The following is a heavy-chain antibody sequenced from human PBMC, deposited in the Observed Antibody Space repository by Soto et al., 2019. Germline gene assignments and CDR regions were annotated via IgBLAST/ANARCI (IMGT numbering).Heavy chain of an antibody. CDR1: GGSISSGGYS. Sequence: QLQLQESGSGLVKPSQTLSLTCAVSGGSISSGGYSWSWIRQPPGKGLDGIGYIYHSGSNYYSPSLKSRVTIPVEMSKNQFSPKLSSVTAADTAVYYCARGQVVAAQHWGQGTLVTVSS. V-gene: IGHV4-30-2*01. CDR3: ARGQVVAAQH. CDR2: IYHSGSN. J-gene: IGHJ4*02. D-gene: IGHD2-15*01.